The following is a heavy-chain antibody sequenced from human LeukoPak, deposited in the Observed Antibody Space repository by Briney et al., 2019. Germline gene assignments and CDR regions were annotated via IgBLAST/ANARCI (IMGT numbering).Heavy chain of an antibody. CDR1: GFTFSNYE. D-gene: IGHD3-10*02. Sequence: PGWSLRLSCADSGFTFSNYEMNWVRHAPGKGLEWISHISNFGDIIHYADSVEGRFTISRDNDKNSLYLQMDSLRAEDTAVYYCAELGITMIGGVWGKGTTVTISP. CDR3: AELGITMIGGV. V-gene: IGHV3-48*03. J-gene: IGHJ6*04. CDR2: ISNFGDII.